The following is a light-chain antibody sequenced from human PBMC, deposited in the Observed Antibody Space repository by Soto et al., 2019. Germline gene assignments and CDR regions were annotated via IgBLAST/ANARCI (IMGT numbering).Light chain of an antibody. CDR2: DAS. V-gene: IGKV1-5*01. CDR3: QQFRT. CDR1: QSISRG. J-gene: IGKJ1*01. Sequence: PITPSPSPPSSSVGDPVTITCRASQSISRGLAWYQQKPGKAPNLLIYDASTLESGVPSRFSGSGSGTEFTLTISSLQPDDFATYYCQQFRTFGQGTKVDIK.